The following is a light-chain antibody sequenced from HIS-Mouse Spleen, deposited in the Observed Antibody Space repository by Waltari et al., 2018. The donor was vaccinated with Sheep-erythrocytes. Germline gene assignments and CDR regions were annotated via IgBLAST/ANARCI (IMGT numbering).Light chain of an antibody. CDR1: SSDVGGYNY. V-gene: IGLV2-14*01. CDR2: EVS. CDR3: SSYTSSSTVV. J-gene: IGLJ2*01. Sequence: QSALTQPASVSGSPGQSITISCTGTSSDVGGYNYVSWYQQHPGKAPKLMIYEVSNRPSGVSNRFPCSKSGNTASLTISGLQAEDEADYYCSSYTSSSTVVFGGGTKLTVL.